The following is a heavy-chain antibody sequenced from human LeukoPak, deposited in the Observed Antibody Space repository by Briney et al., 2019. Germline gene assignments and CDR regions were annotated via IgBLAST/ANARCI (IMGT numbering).Heavy chain of an antibody. J-gene: IGHJ4*02. Sequence: KPGGSPRLSCAASRFTFSNYWMTWVRQAPGKGLEWVANIKQDGSDTYSVDSVKGRYTISRDNAKNSLYLEMNSLRAEDTAVYYCATSGYSGYGIDYWGQGTLVTVSS. V-gene: IGHV3-7*03. D-gene: IGHD5-12*01. CDR2: IKQDGSDT. CDR1: RFTFSNYW. CDR3: ATSGYSGYGIDY.